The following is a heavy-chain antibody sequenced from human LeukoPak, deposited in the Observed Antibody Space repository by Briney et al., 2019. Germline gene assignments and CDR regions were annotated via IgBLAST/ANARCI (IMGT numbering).Heavy chain of an antibody. CDR1: GFTVSSNY. Sequence: GGSLRLSCAASGFTVSSNYMSWVRQAPGKGLEWVSIIHSGGNTYYADSVKGRFTISRDNSKNTLYLQMNSLRAEDTAVSYCTRANSATIPGVDPWGQETLVTVS. J-gene: IGHJ5*02. CDR2: IHSGGNT. D-gene: IGHD1-26*01. V-gene: IGHV3-53*01. CDR3: TRANSATIPGVDP.